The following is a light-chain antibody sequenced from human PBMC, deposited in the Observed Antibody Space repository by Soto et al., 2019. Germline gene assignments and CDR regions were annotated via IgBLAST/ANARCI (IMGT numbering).Light chain of an antibody. CDR3: QQSSNTPCT. J-gene: IGKJ2*02. CDR2: TAS. Sequence: DIQMTQSPSSLSASVGDRVTITCRASQSISNYLNWYQQRPGKAPKLLIYTASSLHSGVPSRFSGSGSGTDFTLTISNLQPEDFATYYCQQSSNTPCTFGQGTRLEIK. CDR1: QSISNY. V-gene: IGKV1-39*01.